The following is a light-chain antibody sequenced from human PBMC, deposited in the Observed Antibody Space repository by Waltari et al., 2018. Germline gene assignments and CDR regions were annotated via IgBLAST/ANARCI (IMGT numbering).Light chain of an antibody. V-gene: IGKV4-1*01. CDR2: WAS. CDR3: QQYYSTPLT. Sequence: DIVMTQSPESLTVSLGERATNNRKSSESVLYSSNNKNHLAWYQHKPGQPPKLLLYWASTRKSGVPDRFSGSGSETDFTLTVTSLQAEDAAVYYCQQYYSTPLTFGGGTRVEI. J-gene: IGKJ4*01. CDR1: ESVLYSSNNKNH.